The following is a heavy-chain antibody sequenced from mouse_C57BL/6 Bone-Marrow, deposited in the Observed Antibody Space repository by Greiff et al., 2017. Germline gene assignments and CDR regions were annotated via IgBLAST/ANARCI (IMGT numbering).Heavy chain of an antibody. V-gene: IGHV14-4*01. Sequence: EVQLQQSGAELVRPGASVKLSCTASGFNIKDDYMHWVKQRPEQGLEWIGWIDPENGDTEYASKFQGKATITADTSSNTAYLQLSSLTSEDTAGXYCTTIYYGNYWFAYWGQGTLVTVSA. CDR3: TTIYYGNYWFAY. CDR2: IDPENGDT. J-gene: IGHJ3*01. D-gene: IGHD2-1*01. CDR1: GFNIKDDY.